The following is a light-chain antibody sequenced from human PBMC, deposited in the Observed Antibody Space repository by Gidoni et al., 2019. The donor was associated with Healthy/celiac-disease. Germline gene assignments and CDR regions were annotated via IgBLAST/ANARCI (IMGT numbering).Light chain of an antibody. V-gene: IGKV1-33*01. J-gene: IGKJ2*01. CDR2: DAS. Sequence: DLQMPQSPSSLSASVGDRVTITCQASQDISNYLNWYQQKPGKAPKLLIYDASNLETGVPSRFSGSGSGTDFTFTISSLQPEDIATYYCQQYDNLPGTFGQGTKLEIK. CDR1: QDISNY. CDR3: QQYDNLPGT.